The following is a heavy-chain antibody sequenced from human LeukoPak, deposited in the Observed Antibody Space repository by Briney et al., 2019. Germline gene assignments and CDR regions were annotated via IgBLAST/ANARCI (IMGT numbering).Heavy chain of an antibody. J-gene: IGHJ5*02. D-gene: IGHD6-6*01. CDR1: GYTFTSYG. CDR2: ISAYTGST. CDR3: ARPEYSSSGNWFDP. Sequence: ASVKVSCKASGYTFTSYGISWVRQAPGQGLEWMGWISAYTGSTNHAQILQGRVTMTTDTSTSTAYMELRSLRSDDTAVYYCARPEYSSSGNWFDPWGQGTLVTVSS. V-gene: IGHV1-18*01.